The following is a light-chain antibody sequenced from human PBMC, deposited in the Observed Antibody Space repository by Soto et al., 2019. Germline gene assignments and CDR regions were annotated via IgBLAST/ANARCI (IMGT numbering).Light chain of an antibody. J-gene: IGLJ2*01. CDR1: SSDIGAYNF. CDR2: DVN. V-gene: IGLV2-14*03. CDR3: ASWTTSTTMI. Sequence: QSALTQPASVSGSPGQWITISCTGTSSDIGAYNFVSWYQQHPGKAPKLMLYDVNIRPSGVSNRFSGSKSGNTASLTISGLQAEDEAEYFCASWTTSTTMIFGGGTQLTVL.